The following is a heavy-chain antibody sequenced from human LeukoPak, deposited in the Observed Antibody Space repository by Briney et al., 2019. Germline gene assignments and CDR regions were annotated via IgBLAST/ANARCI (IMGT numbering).Heavy chain of an antibody. CDR2: ISYDGSNK. D-gene: IGHD4-17*01. J-gene: IGHJ4*02. CDR1: GFTFSSYA. Sequence: GGSLRLSCAASGFTFSSYAMHWVRQAPGKGLEWVAFISYDGSNKYYADSVKGRFTISRDNSKNTLYLQMNSLRAEDTAVYYCARETGSAVGSTDFDYWGQGTLVTVSS. V-gene: IGHV3-30-3*01. CDR3: ARETGSAVGSTDFDY.